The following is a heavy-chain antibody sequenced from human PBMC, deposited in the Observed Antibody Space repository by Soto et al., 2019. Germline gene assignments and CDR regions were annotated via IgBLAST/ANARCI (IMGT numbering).Heavy chain of an antibody. D-gene: IGHD6-13*01. CDR3: ARDALAAAVWFDP. CDR1: RYTFTSYD. Sequence: ASVKVSCKASRYTFTSYDMHWVRQAPGQGLEWMGIINPSGGSTSYAQKFQGRVTMTRDTSTSTAYMELSSLRSDDTAVYYCARDALAAAVWFDPWGQGTLVTVSS. V-gene: IGHV1-46*01. J-gene: IGHJ5*02. CDR2: INPSGGST.